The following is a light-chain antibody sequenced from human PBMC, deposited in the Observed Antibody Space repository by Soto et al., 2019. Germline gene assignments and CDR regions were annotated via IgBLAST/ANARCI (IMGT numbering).Light chain of an antibody. CDR2: GNS. CDR1: SSNIGAGYD. V-gene: IGLV1-40*01. J-gene: IGLJ2*01. Sequence: QSVLTQPPSVSGAPGHRVTISCSGSSSNIGAGYDVHWYQQLPGTARKLLIYGNSNRPSGVPDRFSGSKSGTSASLAITGLQAEDEADEYCQSYDSSLSGYVVFGGGTKVTVL. CDR3: QSYDSSLSGYVV.